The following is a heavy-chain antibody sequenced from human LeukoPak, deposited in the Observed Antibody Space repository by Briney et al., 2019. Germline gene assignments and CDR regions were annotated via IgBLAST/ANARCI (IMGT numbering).Heavy chain of an antibody. V-gene: IGHV5-51*01. Sequence: GESLKISCKGSGYSFTSYWIGWVRQMPGKGLEWMGIIYPGDSDTRYSPSFQGQVTLSADKSISTAYLQWSSLKASDTAMYYCATTVVPAAILALAAFDIWGQGTMVTVSS. J-gene: IGHJ3*02. CDR3: ATTVVPAAILALAAFDI. D-gene: IGHD2-2*02. CDR1: GYSFTSYW. CDR2: IYPGDSDT.